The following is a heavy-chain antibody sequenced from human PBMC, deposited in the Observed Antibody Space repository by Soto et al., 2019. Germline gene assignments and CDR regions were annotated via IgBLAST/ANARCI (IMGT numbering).Heavy chain of an antibody. Sequence: PGGSLRLSCAASGFTFSSYSMNWFRQAPGKGLEWVSSISSSSSYIYYADSVKGRFTISRDNAKNSLYLQMNNLRAEDTAVYYCARDTGTTYYYYYGMDVWGQGTTVTVSS. CDR3: ARDTGTTYYYYYGMDV. CDR2: ISSSSSYI. D-gene: IGHD1-7*01. CDR1: GFTFSSYS. J-gene: IGHJ6*02. V-gene: IGHV3-21*01.